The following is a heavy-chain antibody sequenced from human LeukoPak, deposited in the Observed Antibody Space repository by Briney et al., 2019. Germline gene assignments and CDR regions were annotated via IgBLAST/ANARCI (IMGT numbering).Heavy chain of an antibody. J-gene: IGHJ4*02. CDR3: AKGRDTSGRQNFDF. CDR2: ISASGSGT. Sequence: GGSLRLSCEASGFTFTSYAMHWVRQAPGKGLEWVSSISASGSGTFYTDSMSGRFTISRDNANKTLFLQMKNLRLGDTALYYCAKGRDTSGRQNFDFWGQGTLVTVSS. V-gene: IGHV3-23*01. D-gene: IGHD6-19*01. CDR1: GFTFTSYA.